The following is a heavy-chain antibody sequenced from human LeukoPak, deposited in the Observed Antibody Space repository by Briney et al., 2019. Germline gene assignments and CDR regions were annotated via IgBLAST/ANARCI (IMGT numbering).Heavy chain of an antibody. D-gene: IGHD3-22*01. CDR2: INPNSGGT. CDR3: ARIPHPYYYDSSGVFDY. CDR1: GYTFTSYY. V-gene: IGHV1-2*02. J-gene: IGHJ4*02. Sequence: ASVKVSCKASGYTFTSYYMHWVRQAPGQGLEWMGWINPNSGGTNYAQKFQGSVTITRATSISTAYMELSRLRSDDTAVYYCARIPHPYYYDSSGVFDYWGQGTLVTVSS.